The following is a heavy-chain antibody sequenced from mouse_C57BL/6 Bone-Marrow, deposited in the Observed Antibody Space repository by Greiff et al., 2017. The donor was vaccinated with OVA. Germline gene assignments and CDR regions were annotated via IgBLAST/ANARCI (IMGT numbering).Heavy chain of an antibody. CDR3: ARAWDDYYAMDY. CDR2: ISYDGSN. V-gene: IGHV3-6*01. CDR1: GYSITSGYY. Sequence: VQLKESGPGLVKPSQSLSLTCSVTGYSITSGYYWNWIRQFPGNKLEWMGYISYDGSNNYNPSLKNRISITRDTSKNQFFLKLNSVTTEDTATYYCARAWDDYYAMDYWGQGTSVTVSS. D-gene: IGHD4-1*01. J-gene: IGHJ4*01.